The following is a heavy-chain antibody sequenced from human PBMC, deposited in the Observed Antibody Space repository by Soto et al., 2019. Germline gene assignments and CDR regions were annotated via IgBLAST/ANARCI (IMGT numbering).Heavy chain of an antibody. CDR3: AKSAGYSYGAYYGMDV. CDR2: ISGSGGST. V-gene: IGHV3-23*01. J-gene: IGHJ6*02. Sequence: GPLRLSCAASGFTFSSYAMSWVRQAPGKGLEWVSAISGSGGSTYYADSVKGRFTISRDNSKNTLYLQMNSLRAEDTAVYYCAKSAGYSYGAYYGMDVWGQGTTVTVSS. D-gene: IGHD5-18*01. CDR1: GFTFSSYA.